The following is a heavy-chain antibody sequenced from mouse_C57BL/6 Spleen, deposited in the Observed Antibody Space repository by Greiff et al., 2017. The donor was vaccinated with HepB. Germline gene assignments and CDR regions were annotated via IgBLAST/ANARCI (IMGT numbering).Heavy chain of an antibody. V-gene: IGHV5-17*01. CDR1: GFTFSDYG. CDR2: ISSGSSTI. J-gene: IGHJ3*01. Sequence: EVQVVESGGGLVKPGGSLKLSCAASGFTFSDYGMHWVRQAPEKGLEWVAYISSGSSTIYYADTVKGRFTISRDNAKNTLFLQMTSLRSEDTAMYYCARTTHYGSSYGFAYWGQGTLVTVSA. CDR3: ARTTHYGSSYGFAY. D-gene: IGHD1-1*01.